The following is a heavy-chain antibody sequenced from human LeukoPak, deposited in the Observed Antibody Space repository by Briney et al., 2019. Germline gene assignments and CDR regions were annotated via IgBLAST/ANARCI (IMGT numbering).Heavy chain of an antibody. J-gene: IGHJ4*02. CDR2: VYKTGHT. CDR1: DNSTSSFY. Sequence: SETLSLTCTVSDNSTSSFYWSWIRQPPGKGLEWIGFVYKTGHTNYNPSLKSRVAISLDGSKSQVSLRLTSVTAADTAVYYCAPHRFGEPHFEYWGRGTLSPSPQ. CDR3: APHRFGEPHFEY. D-gene: IGHD3-10*01. V-gene: IGHV4-59*08.